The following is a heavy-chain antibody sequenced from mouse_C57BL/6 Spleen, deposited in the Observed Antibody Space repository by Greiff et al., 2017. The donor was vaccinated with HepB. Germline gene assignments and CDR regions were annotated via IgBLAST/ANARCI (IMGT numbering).Heavy chain of an antibody. Sequence: VQLQQSGAELVMPGASVKLSCKASGYTFTSYWMHWVKQRPGQGLEWIGEIDPSDSYTNYNQKFKGKSTLTVDKSSSTAYMQLSSLTSEDSAVYYCARGDYGSSTGFAYWGQGTLVTVSA. J-gene: IGHJ3*01. CDR2: IDPSDSYT. V-gene: IGHV1-69*01. CDR1: GYTFTSYW. D-gene: IGHD1-1*01. CDR3: ARGDYGSSTGFAY.